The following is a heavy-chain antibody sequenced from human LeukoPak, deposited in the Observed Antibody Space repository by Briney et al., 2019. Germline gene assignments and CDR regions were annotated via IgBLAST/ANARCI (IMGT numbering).Heavy chain of an antibody. CDR3: ARLKNPHYYDSSGRGAFDI. CDR1: GGSISSYY. D-gene: IGHD3-22*01. J-gene: IGHJ3*02. CDR2: IYYSGST. V-gene: IGHV4-59*08. Sequence: SETLSLTCTVSGGSISSYYWSWIRQPPGKGLGWIGYIYYSGSTNYNPSLKSRVTISVDTSKNQFSLKLCSVTAADTAVYYCARLKNPHYYDSSGRGAFDIWGQGTMVTVSS.